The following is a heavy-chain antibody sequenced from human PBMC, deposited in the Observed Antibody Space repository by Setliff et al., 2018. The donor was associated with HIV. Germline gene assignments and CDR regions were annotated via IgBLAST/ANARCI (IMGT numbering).Heavy chain of an antibody. V-gene: IGHV1-18*01. CDR3: ARTAYYYDSSGYQVHY. Sequence: GASVKVSCKASGYTFTSYGISWVRQAPGQGLEWMGWISAYNGNTNYAQKLQGRVTMTTDTSTSTAYMELRSLRSDDTAVYYCARTAYYYDSSGYQVHYWGQGTLVTVSS. CDR2: ISAYNGNT. J-gene: IGHJ4*02. CDR1: GYTFTSYG. D-gene: IGHD3-22*01.